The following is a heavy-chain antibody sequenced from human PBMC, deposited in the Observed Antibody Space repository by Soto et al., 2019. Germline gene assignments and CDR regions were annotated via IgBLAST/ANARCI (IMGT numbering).Heavy chain of an antibody. CDR2: INTNTGNT. CDR3: ARALGIAAAGPLADDYDYGMDV. CDR1: GYTFTSYA. D-gene: IGHD6-13*01. Sequence: ASVKVSCKASGYTFTSYAMNWVRQAPGQGLEWMGWINTNTGNTTYAQGFTGRVIFSLDTSVSTAYLQICSLKAEDTAVYYCARALGIAAAGPLADDYDYGMDVRGQGPTVTVSS. J-gene: IGHJ6*02. V-gene: IGHV7-4-1*01.